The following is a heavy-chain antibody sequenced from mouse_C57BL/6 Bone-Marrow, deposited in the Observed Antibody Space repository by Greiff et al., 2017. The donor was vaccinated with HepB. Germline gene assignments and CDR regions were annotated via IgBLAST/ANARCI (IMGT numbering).Heavy chain of an antibody. CDR1: GYSFTGYY. V-gene: IGHV1-42*01. CDR2: INPSTGGT. D-gene: IGHD1-2*01. Sequence: EVMLVESGPELVKPGASVKISCKASGYSFTGYYMNWVKQSPEKSLEWIGEINPSTGGTTYNQKFKAKATLTVDKSSSTAYMQLKSLTSEDSAVYYCGALLRGTMDYWGQGTSVTVSS. J-gene: IGHJ4*01. CDR3: GALLRGTMDY.